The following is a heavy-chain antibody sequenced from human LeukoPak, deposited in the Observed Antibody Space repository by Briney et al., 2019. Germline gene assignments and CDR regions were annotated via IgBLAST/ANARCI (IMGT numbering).Heavy chain of an antibody. CDR3: ARDGPGVVPAAIPDGQFDY. CDR1: GFTFSSYG. D-gene: IGHD2-2*02. V-gene: IGHV3-33*01. CDR2: IWYDGSNK. J-gene: IGHJ4*02. Sequence: PGGSLRLSCAASGFTFSSYGMHWVRQAPGKGLEWVAVIWYDGSNKYYADSVKGRFTISRDNSKNTLYLQMNSLRAEDTAVYYCARDGPGVVPAAIPDGQFDYWGQGTLVTVSS.